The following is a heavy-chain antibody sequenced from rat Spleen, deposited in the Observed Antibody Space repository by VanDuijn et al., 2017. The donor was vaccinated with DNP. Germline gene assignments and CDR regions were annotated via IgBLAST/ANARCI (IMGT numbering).Heavy chain of an antibody. V-gene: IGHV5-17*01. J-gene: IGHJ2*01. CDR3: AMGDNSGLEY. CDR2: IFFDGSVT. Sequence: EVQLVESGGGLVQPGRSLKLSCAASGFTFSDYAMAWVRQSPKKSLEWVAAIFFDGSVTYYRDSVKGRFTISRDNAKSTVYLQMDSLRSEDTATYYCAMGDNSGLEYWGQGVMVTVSS. D-gene: IGHD1-1*01. CDR1: GFTFSDYA.